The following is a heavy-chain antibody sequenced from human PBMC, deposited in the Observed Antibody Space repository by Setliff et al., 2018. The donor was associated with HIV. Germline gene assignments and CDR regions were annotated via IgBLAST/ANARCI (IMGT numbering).Heavy chain of an antibody. D-gene: IGHD6-13*01. CDR3: ARVIAAGAHGAFDI. J-gene: IGHJ3*02. V-gene: IGHV1-2*02. Sequence: ASVKVSCKASGYTFTGYYIHWVRQAPGQGLEWMGWIIPNSGGTNYAQKFQGRVTMTRDTSTSTAYMELSSLRSEDTAVYYCARVIAAGAHGAFDIWGQGTMVTVSS. CDR1: GYTFTGYY. CDR2: IIPNSGGT.